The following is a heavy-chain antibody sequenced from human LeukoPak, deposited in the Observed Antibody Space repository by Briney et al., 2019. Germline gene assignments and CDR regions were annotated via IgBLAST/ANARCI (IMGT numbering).Heavy chain of an antibody. CDR2: IYYSGST. V-gene: IGHV4-59*08. J-gene: IGHJ4*02. D-gene: IGHD2-2*01. Sequence: PSETLSLTCTVSGGCISSYDWSWIRQPPGKGLEWIGYIYYSGSTNYNPSLKSRVTISVDTSKNQFSLKLSSVTAADTAVYYCARHVKDIEVVPAAYYFDYWGQGTLVTVSS. CDR1: GGCISSYD. CDR3: ARHVKDIEVVPAAYYFDY.